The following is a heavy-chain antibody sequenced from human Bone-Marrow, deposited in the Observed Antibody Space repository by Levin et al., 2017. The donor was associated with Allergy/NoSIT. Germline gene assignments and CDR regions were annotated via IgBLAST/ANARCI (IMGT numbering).Heavy chain of an antibody. CDR2: LYSGGKT. J-gene: IGHJ6*02. Sequence: GESLKISCAASEFSVSSNYMTWVRQAPGKGLEWVSVLYSGGKTYYADSVKGRFTISRDNDKNTLYLQLNRLRAEDTGVYYCARDGEDYSGGWGLVLWGQGTTVTVSS. CDR1: EFSVSSNY. D-gene: IGHD4-11*01. V-gene: IGHV3-66*01. CDR3: ARDGEDYSGGWGLVL.